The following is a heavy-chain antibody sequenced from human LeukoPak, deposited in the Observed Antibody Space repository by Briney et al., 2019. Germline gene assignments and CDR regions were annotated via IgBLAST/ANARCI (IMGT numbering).Heavy chain of an antibody. CDR3: AKDVRWEPYSYFDY. D-gene: IGHD1-26*01. CDR1: RFTFRSYA. Sequence: GGSLRLSCAASRFTFRSYAMYWVRQAPGKGLEWVAVISYDGNNKYYADSVKGRFTISRDNSKNTLYLQMNSLRAEDTAVYYCAKDVRWEPYSYFDYWGQGTLVTVSS. V-gene: IGHV3-30-3*01. CDR2: ISYDGNNK. J-gene: IGHJ4*02.